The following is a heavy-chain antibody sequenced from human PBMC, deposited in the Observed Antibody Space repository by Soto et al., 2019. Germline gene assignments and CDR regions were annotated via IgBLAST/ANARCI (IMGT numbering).Heavy chain of an antibody. CDR1: GYTFTSYG. CDR2: ISAYNGNT. D-gene: IGHD1-26*01. J-gene: IGHJ4*02. V-gene: IGHV1-18*01. CDR3: ARERGSYALDY. Sequence: QVQLVQSGAEVKKPGASVKVSCKASGYTFTSYGISWVRQAPGQGLEWMGWISAYNGNTNYAQKLQGRVTMTTDTSTRKPYMEMRSLTSADKAVYYCARERGSYALDYWGQGTLVTVSS.